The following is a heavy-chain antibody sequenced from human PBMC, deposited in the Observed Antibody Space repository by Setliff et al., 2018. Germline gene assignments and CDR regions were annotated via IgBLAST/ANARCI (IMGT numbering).Heavy chain of an antibody. J-gene: IGHJ3*01. D-gene: IGHD1-26*01. CDR2: MNPNSGNT. CDR3: ARDWAPFGSYYPRLPFDF. Sequence: GASVKVSCKASGYTFTSYDINWVRQATGQGLEWMGWMNPNSGNTGYAQKFQGRVTMTRDNAKNSLYLQMNSLRAEDTALYHCARDWAPFGSYYPRLPFDFWGQGTMVTVSS. V-gene: IGHV1-8*02. CDR1: GYTFTSYD.